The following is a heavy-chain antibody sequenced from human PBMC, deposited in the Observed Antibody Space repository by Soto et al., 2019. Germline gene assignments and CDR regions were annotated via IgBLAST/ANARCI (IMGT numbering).Heavy chain of an antibody. CDR1: GGSIRSSSW. CDR2: IYHAGSP. D-gene: IGHD2-21*01. V-gene: IGHV4-4*02. J-gene: IGHJ3*02. Sequence: SETLSLTCAVSGGSIRSSSWWTWLRQSPGKGLEWIGEIYHAGSPNYNPSSQSRVTISADTSKNLFSLRLTSVTAADTAIYYCARASSFRGDFDIWGQGTAVT. CDR3: ARASSFRGDFDI.